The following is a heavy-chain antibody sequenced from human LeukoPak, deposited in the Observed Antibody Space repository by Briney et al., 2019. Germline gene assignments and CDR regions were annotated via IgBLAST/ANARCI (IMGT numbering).Heavy chain of an antibody. CDR1: GFTFSSYS. CDR3: AREVEQWPYYFDY. CDR2: ISSSSSYI. Sequence: PGGSLRLSCAASGFTFSSYSMNWVRQAPGKGLEWVSSISSSSSYIYYADSLKGRFTISRDNAKNQLYLQMNSLRAEDTAVYYCAREVEQWPYYFDYWGQGTLVTVSS. V-gene: IGHV3-21*01. J-gene: IGHJ4*02. D-gene: IGHD6-19*01.